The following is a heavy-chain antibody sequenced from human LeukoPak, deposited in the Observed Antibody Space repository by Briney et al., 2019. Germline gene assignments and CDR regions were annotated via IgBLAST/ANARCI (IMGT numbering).Heavy chain of an antibody. V-gene: IGHV1-46*03. CDR3: ARSPKTHIVVVPAVDY. D-gene: IGHD2-2*01. Sequence: ASVKVSCTASGYTFTSYYMHWVRQAPGQGLEWMGIINLSGGSTSDTQKFQGRVTMTRDTSTSTVYMELSSLRSEDTAVYYCARSPKTHIVVVPAVDYWGQGTLVTVSS. CDR1: GYTFTSYY. CDR2: INLSGGST. J-gene: IGHJ4*02.